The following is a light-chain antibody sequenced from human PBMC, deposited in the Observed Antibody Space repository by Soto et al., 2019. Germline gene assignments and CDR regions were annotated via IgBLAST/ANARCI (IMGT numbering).Light chain of an antibody. V-gene: IGKV1-5*01. Sequence: VDRVTITCRASQSISSWLALYQQKPGKAPKLLIYAASSLQSGVPSRFSGSRSRTELTLTISILQPEDFPTYYCQQLNSYPLTFGQGTRLEIK. CDR1: QSISSW. CDR2: AAS. J-gene: IGKJ5*01. CDR3: QQLNSYPLT.